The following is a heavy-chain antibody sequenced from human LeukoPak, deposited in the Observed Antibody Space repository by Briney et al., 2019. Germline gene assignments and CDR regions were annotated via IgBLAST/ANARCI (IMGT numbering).Heavy chain of an antibody. CDR2: IYHSGST. CDR1: GGSISSGGYS. D-gene: IGHD2-15*01. CDR3: SRSPGYCSGGSCYSTPYFDY. Sequence: SETLSLTCAVSGGSISSGGYSWSWIRQPPGKGLEWIGYIYHSGSTRYNPSLKSRVSISGDRSKNQFSLKLSSVTAADTAVYYWSRSPGYCSGGSCYSTPYFDYWGQGTLVTVSS. V-gene: IGHV4-30-2*01. J-gene: IGHJ4*02.